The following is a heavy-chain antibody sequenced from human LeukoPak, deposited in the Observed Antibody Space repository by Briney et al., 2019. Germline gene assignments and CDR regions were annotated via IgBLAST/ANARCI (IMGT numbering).Heavy chain of an antibody. Sequence: GGSLRLSCAASGFTFSNFVMNWVRQAPGKGLEWVSSIPISGAIYYADSVRGRFTISRDNARNSLYLQMNSLRADDTAVYYCARSNSGWFDSWGQGTLVTVSS. D-gene: IGHD6-19*01. J-gene: IGHJ5*01. CDR1: GFTFSNFV. CDR2: IPISGAI. CDR3: ARSNSGWFDS. V-gene: IGHV3-69-1*01.